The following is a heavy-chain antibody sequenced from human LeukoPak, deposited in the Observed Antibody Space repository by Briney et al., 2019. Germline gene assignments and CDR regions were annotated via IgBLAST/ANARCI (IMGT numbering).Heavy chain of an antibody. V-gene: IGHV4-59*01. J-gene: IGHJ5*02. CDR3: VGQKGSTSGGGLDP. CDR2: IYYSGTT. D-gene: IGHD6-19*01. CDR1: GGSISTCY. Sequence: SETLCLTCTVSGGSISTCYWNRIRQPPGKGLEWIGNIYYSGTTNCNPSLKSRVSISLDTSKNQFSLKLSSVTAADTAVYYCVGQKGSTSGGGLDPWGQGTLGTVSS.